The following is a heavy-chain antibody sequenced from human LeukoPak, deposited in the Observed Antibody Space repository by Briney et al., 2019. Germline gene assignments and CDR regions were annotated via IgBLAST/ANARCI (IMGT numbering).Heavy chain of an antibody. V-gene: IGHV2-5*01. CDR3: AHIKDNHEDDFFYMDV. CDR2: IFWSDDK. D-gene: IGHD5-24*01. J-gene: IGHJ6*03. Sequence: ESGPTLVNPTQTLTLTCTYSGFSLSSTGVGVSWIRQPPGKALDWLAVIFWSDDKRYSPSLRGRLTINKDTSKKQVVLTMTNMDPVDTRTYYCAHIKDNHEDDFFYMDVWGKGTTVIVSS. CDR1: GFSLSSTGVG.